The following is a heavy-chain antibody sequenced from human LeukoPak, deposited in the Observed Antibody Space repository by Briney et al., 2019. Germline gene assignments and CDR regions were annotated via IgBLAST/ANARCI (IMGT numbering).Heavy chain of an antibody. Sequence: GGSLRLSCAASGFTFSSYWMSWVRQAPGKGLEWVANIKQDGSEKYYVDSVKGRFTISRDDAKNSLYLQMNSLRAEDTAVYYCARGTIAAAGYYYFDYWGQGTQVTVSS. V-gene: IGHV3-7*04. J-gene: IGHJ4*02. CDR1: GFTFSSYW. CDR2: IKQDGSEK. D-gene: IGHD6-13*01. CDR3: ARGTIAAAGYYYFDY.